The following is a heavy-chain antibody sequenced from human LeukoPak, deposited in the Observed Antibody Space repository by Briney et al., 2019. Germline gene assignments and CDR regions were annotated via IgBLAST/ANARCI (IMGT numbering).Heavy chain of an antibody. Sequence: GASVKVSCKAAGYTFASYGITWVRQAPGQGLEWMGWINAYNSNSDYAQNLQGRVTMTTDTSTSTAYMELRSLRSDDTAVYYCARAGSELLAKLNWFDPWGQGTLVTVSS. CDR3: ARAGSELLAKLNWFDP. D-gene: IGHD2-15*01. V-gene: IGHV1-18*01. J-gene: IGHJ5*02. CDR1: GYTFASYG. CDR2: INAYNSNS.